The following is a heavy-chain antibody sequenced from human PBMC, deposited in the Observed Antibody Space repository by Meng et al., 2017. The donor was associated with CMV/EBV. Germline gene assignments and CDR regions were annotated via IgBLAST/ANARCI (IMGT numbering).Heavy chain of an antibody. J-gene: IGHJ4*02. CDR3: ARGGLYYYDSSGHFDY. Sequence: QVQLQESGPVLVKPSATLSLTCTVSGGSISSYYWSWIRQPAGKGLEWIGRIYTSGSTNYNPSLKSRVTMSVDTSKNQFSLKLSSVTAADTAVYYCARGGLYYYDSSGHFDYWGQGTLVTVSS. D-gene: IGHD3-22*01. CDR1: GGSISSYY. CDR2: IYTSGST. V-gene: IGHV4-4*07.